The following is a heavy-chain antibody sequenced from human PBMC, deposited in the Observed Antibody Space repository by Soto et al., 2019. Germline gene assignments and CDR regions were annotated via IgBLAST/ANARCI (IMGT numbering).Heavy chain of an antibody. D-gene: IGHD1-1*01. J-gene: IGHJ4*02. V-gene: IGHV3-74*01. CDR3: ARNWNGVDY. CDR1: GFTFSNHW. Sequence: EVQLVESGGGLVQPGESLRLSCEASGFTFSNHWMHWVRQAPGKGPVWVARIKTDGSTTNYADYVKGRFTVSRDNAKNTLLLQMNSLRVEDTAVYYCARNWNGVDYWGQGTLVTVSP. CDR2: IKTDGSTT.